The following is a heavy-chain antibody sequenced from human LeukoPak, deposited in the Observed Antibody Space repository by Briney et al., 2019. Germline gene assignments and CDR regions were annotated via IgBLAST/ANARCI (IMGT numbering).Heavy chain of an antibody. D-gene: IGHD3-22*01. CDR1: GFTFSSYA. J-gene: IGHJ4*02. V-gene: IGHV3-23*01. CDR3: AKLPDCYDSSGGVDY. Sequence: GGSLRLSCAASGFTFSSYAMSWVRQAPGKGLEWVSAISGSGGSTYYADSVKGRFTISRDNSKNTLYLQMNSLRAEDTAVYYCAKLPDCYDSSGGVDYWGQGTLVTVSS. CDR2: ISGSGGST.